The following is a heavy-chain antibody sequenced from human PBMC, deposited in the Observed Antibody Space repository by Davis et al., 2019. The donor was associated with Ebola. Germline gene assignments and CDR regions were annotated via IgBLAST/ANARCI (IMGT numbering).Heavy chain of an antibody. V-gene: IGHV3-21*01. CDR1: GFTFSSHS. Sequence: GGSLRLSCAASGFTFSSHSMNWVRQAPGKGLEWVSSISGGSTYIYYAESVKGRFTISRDNAENSLYLQMNSLRVEDTAIFYCARRSEGSDWLIDYWGQGTLVTVSS. CDR3: ARRSEGSDWLIDY. D-gene: IGHD6-19*01. J-gene: IGHJ4*02. CDR2: ISGGSTYI.